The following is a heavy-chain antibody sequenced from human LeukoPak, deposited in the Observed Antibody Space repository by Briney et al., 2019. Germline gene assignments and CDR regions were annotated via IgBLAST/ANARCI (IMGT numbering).Heavy chain of an antibody. V-gene: IGHV3-30*02. CDR1: GFSFSSYG. D-gene: IGHD6-19*01. CDR2: IQSDGSNK. CDR3: ARILDSAWGELGY. Sequence: GGSLRLSCAGSGFSFSSYGMHWVRQAPGKGLEWMAFIQSDGSNKYYADSVKGRFTISRDNSKNTLYLQMNSLRAEDTAVYYCARILDSAWGELGYWGQGTLVTVSS. J-gene: IGHJ4*02.